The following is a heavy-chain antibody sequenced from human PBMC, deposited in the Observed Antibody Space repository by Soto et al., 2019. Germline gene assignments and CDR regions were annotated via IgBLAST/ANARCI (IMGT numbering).Heavy chain of an antibody. V-gene: IGHV4-39*01. J-gene: IGHJ4*02. D-gene: IGHD5-12*01. Sequence: SETLSLTCSVSDDSINSDKYYWSWIRQPPGKGLEWIGSIYYRGNAYYNPSLQARVTISLDKSKSQFSLKLNSVTAADSAVYFCARLEGLATISYYFDFWGPGALVTVSS. CDR2: IYYRGNA. CDR1: DDSINSDKYY. CDR3: ARLEGLATISYYFDF.